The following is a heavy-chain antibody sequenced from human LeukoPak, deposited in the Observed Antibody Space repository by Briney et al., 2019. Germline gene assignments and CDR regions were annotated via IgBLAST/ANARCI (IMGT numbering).Heavy chain of an antibody. CDR2: ISYDGSNK. CDR3: ARSKDYGDHYYYYYGMDV. V-gene: IGHV3-30-3*01. D-gene: IGHD4-17*01. J-gene: IGHJ6*02. Sequence: GGSLRLSCAASGFTFCSYAMHWVRQVPGKGLEWVAVISYDGSNKYYADSVKGRFTISRDNSKNTLYLQMNSLRAEDTAVYYCARSKDYGDHYYYYYGMDVWGQGTTVTVSS. CDR1: GFTFCSYA.